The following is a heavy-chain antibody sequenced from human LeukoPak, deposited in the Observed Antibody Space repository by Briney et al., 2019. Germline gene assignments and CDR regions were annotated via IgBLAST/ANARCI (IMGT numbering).Heavy chain of an antibody. J-gene: IGHJ2*01. D-gene: IGHD1-26*01. CDR2: INHSGST. CDR1: GGSFSGYY. V-gene: IGHV4-34*01. CDR3: ARGTSYRAVGATTPWYFDL. Sequence: KPSETLSLTCAVYGGSFSGYYWSWIRQPPGKGLEWIGEINHSGSTNYNPSLKSRVTISVDTSKNQFSLKLSSATATDTAVYYCARGTSYRAVGATTPWYFDLWGRGTLVTVSS.